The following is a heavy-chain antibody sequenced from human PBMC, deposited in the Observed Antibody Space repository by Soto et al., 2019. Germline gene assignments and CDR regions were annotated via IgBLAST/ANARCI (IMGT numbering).Heavy chain of an antibody. CDR1: GGSVSSGGFH. J-gene: IGHJ6*02. CDR3: ARVACSGSGCFYYYGLDV. D-gene: IGHD2-15*01. V-gene: IGHV4-61*08. Sequence: QVRLQESGPGLVKPSETLSLTCIVSGGSVSSGGFHWSWIRQSPGKGLEWIGYISHSGSTKYNPSLKSRAPLSIDTSTNQFSLSLNSVTAADAGVFYCARVACSGSGCFYYYGLDVWGQGTTVAVSS. CDR2: ISHSGST.